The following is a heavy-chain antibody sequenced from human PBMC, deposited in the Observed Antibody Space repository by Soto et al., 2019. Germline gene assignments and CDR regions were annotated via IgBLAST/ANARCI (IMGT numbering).Heavy chain of an antibody. J-gene: IGHJ4*02. V-gene: IGHV3-30-3*01. CDR3: ARDSREPYYYDSSGYYYDHELYY. CDR1: GFTFSSYA. CDR2: ISYDGSNK. D-gene: IGHD3-22*01. Sequence: GGSLRLSCAASGFTFSSYAMHWVRQAPGKGLEWVAVISYDGSNKYYADSVKGRFTISRDNSKNTLYLQMNSLRAEDTAVYYCARDSREPYYYDSSGYYYDHELYYWGQGTLVTVSS.